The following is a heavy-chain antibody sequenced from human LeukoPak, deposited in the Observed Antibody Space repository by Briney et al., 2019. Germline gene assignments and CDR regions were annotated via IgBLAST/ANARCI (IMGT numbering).Heavy chain of an antibody. CDR2: ISWNGGTI. CDR3: AKGPTYSSSSLSDY. D-gene: IGHD6-6*01. CDR1: GFTFHDYA. J-gene: IGHJ4*02. V-gene: IGHV3-9*03. Sequence: GGSLRLSCAASGFTFHDYAMHWVRQAPGKGLEWVSGISWNGGTIDYADSVKGRFTISRDNAKNSLYLQMNSLRPEDMALYYCAKGPTYSSSSLSDYWGQGILVAVSS.